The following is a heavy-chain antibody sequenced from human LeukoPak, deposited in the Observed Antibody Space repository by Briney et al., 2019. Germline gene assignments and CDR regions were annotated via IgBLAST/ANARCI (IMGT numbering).Heavy chain of an antibody. Sequence: PSETLSLTCTVSGGSISSGSYYWSWIRQPAGKGLEWIGRIYTSGSTNYNPSLKSRVTIPVDTSKNQFSLKLSSVTAADTAVYYCARQGGSYDFWSGYYADKFDYWGQGTLVTVSS. CDR1: GGSISSGSYY. V-gene: IGHV4-61*02. D-gene: IGHD3-3*01. CDR2: IYTSGST. CDR3: ARQGGSYDFWSGYYADKFDY. J-gene: IGHJ4*02.